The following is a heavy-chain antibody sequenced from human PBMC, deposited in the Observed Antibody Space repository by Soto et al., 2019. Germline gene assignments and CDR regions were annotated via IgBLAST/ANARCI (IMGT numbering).Heavy chain of an antibody. CDR3: ATSRNPPYSYVSGSYGAYYYYGMDV. D-gene: IGHD3-10*01. Sequence: GGSLRLSCAASGFTFSSFGMHWVRQAPGKGLEWVAVISYDGTNKYSADSVKGRFTISRHNSKNTLYMQMNSLRAEDTAVYYCATSRNPPYSYVSGSYGAYYYYGMDVWGQGTTVTVSS. V-gene: IGHV3-30*03. CDR1: GFTFSSFG. CDR2: ISYDGTNK. J-gene: IGHJ6*02.